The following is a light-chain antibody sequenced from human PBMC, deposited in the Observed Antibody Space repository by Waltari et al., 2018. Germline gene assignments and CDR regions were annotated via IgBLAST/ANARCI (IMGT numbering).Light chain of an antibody. CDR2: NNN. CDR1: SSNIGTNI. Sequence: QSVLTQPPTASGTPGQRVTISCSGSSSNIGTNIVNWYQQLPGAAPNLLISNNNLRPSGVPDRFSGSKSGTSASLAVSGLQSEDEADYYCAAWDDSLNGPVFGGGTKLTVL. V-gene: IGLV1-44*01. CDR3: AAWDDSLNGPV. J-gene: IGLJ3*02.